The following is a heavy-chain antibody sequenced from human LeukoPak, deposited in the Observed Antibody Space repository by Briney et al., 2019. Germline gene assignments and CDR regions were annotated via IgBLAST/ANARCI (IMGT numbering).Heavy chain of an antibody. V-gene: IGHV1-69*13. CDR3: ARDLRYSSGWSASGMDV. D-gene: IGHD6-19*01. Sequence: SVKVSCKASGGTFSSYAISWVRQAPGQGLEWMGGIIPIFGTANYAQKFQGRVTITADESTSTAYMELSSLRSEDTAVYYCARDLRYSSGWSASGMDVWGKGTTVTISS. CDR1: GGTFSSYA. CDR2: IIPIFGTA. J-gene: IGHJ6*03.